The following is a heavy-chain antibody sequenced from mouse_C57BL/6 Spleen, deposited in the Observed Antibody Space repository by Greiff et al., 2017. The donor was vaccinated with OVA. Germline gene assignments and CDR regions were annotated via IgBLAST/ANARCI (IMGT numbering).Heavy chain of an antibody. CDR1: GYTFTSYW. CDR3: AHSTTVVAGDWYFDV. CDR2: IDPSDSYT. V-gene: IGHV1-59*01. Sequence: VQLQQPGAELVRPGTSVKLSCKASGYTFTSYWMHWVKQRPGHGLEWIGVIDPSDSYTNYNPKFQGQAPLTVDTSSSTAYMQLSSLTSEDSAVYYCAHSTTVVAGDWYFDVWGTGTTVTVSS. J-gene: IGHJ1*03. D-gene: IGHD1-1*01.